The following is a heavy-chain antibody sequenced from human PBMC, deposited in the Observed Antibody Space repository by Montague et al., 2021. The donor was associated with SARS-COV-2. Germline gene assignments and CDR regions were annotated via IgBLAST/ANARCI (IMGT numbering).Heavy chain of an antibody. V-gene: IGHV4-4*09. CDR2: MYETGNM. CDR3: ARNMAY. Sequence: SETLSLTCTVSSGSLSNSYWSWIRQSPDKGLEWIGYMYETGNMIYNPSLRSRVSISADTSRSQFSLRLTSVTAADSASYYCARNMAYWGQGVLVTV. D-gene: IGHD2/OR15-2a*01. CDR1: SGSLSNSY. J-gene: IGHJ1*01.